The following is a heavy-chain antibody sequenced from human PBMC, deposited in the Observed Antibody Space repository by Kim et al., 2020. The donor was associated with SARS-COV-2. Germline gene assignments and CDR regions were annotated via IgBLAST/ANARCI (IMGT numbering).Heavy chain of an antibody. CDR1: GGSISSSSYY. D-gene: IGHD2-15*01. CDR3: ACGGSYYFDY. J-gene: IGHJ4*02. CDR2: IYYSGST. V-gene: IGHV4-39*07. Sequence: SETLSLTCTVSGGSISSSSYYWGWIRQPPGKGLEWIGSIYYSGSTYYNPSLKSRVTISVDTSKNQFSLKLSSVTAADTAVYYCACGGSYYFDYWGQGTLVTVSS.